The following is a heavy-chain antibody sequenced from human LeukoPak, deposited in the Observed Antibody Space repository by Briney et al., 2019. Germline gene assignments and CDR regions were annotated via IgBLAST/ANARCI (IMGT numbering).Heavy chain of an antibody. Sequence: GGSLRLSCAASGFTFSSYGMSWVRQAPGKGLEWVSAISGSGGSTYYADSVKGRFTISRDNSKNTLYLQMNSLRAEDTAVYYCAKDKVRGVIPYYFDYWGQGTLVTVSS. D-gene: IGHD3-10*01. V-gene: IGHV3-23*01. CDR3: AKDKVRGVIPYYFDY. CDR2: ISGSGGST. CDR1: GFTFSSYG. J-gene: IGHJ4*02.